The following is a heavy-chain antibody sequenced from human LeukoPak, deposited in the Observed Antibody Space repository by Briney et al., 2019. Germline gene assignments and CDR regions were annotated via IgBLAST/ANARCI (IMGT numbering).Heavy chain of an antibody. CDR1: GFTFSSYW. J-gene: IGHJ4*02. CDR2: INHNGNVN. CDR3: AKENPVGGTNYFDY. Sequence: GGSLRLSCAASGFTFSSYWMNWARQAPGKGLEWVASINHNGNVNYYVDSVKGRFTISRDNSKNTLSLQMNSLRAEDTAVYYCAKENPVGGTNYFDYWGQGTLVTVSS. D-gene: IGHD1-26*01. V-gene: IGHV3-7*03.